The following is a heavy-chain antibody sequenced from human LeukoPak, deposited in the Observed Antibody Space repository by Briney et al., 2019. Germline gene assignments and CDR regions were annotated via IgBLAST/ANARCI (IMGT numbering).Heavy chain of an antibody. CDR1: GFTFIGYY. CDR2: INPNSGGT. V-gene: IGHV1-2*02. J-gene: IGHJ5*02. Sequence: ASVKVSCKASGFTFIGYYIHWVRQAPGQGLEWMGWINPNSGGTNYAPRFQGKVTMTRHTSITTAYMELSRLTSDATAVYYCARGPTMVRGLVVTFSWFDPWGQGTLVTVSS. CDR3: ARGPTMVRGLVVTFSWFDP. D-gene: IGHD3-10*01.